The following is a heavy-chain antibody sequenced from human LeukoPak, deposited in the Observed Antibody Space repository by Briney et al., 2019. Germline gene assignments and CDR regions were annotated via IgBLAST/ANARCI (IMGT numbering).Heavy chain of an antibody. Sequence: PSETLSLTCAVYGGSFSGYSWSWIRQPPGKGLEWIGYIYYSGSTYYNPSLKSRVTISVDTSKNQFSLKLSSVTAADTAVYYCAGEIYYYYYMDVWGKGTTVTVSS. V-gene: IGHV4-59*12. CDR1: GGSFSGYS. CDR3: AGEIYYYYYMDV. J-gene: IGHJ6*03. CDR2: IYYSGST.